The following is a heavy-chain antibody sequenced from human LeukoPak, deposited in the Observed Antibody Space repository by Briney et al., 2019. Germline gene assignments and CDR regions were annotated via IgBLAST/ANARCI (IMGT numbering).Heavy chain of an antibody. J-gene: IGHJ4*02. Sequence: SETLSLTCTVSGGSISSSSYYWGWIRQPPGKGLEWIGSIYYSGSTYYNPSLKSRVTISVDTSKNQFSLKLSSVTAADTAVYYCARELLHWGSFDYWGQGTLVTVSS. D-gene: IGHD7-27*01. CDR2: IYYSGST. CDR3: ARELLHWGSFDY. V-gene: IGHV4-39*07. CDR1: GGSISSSSYY.